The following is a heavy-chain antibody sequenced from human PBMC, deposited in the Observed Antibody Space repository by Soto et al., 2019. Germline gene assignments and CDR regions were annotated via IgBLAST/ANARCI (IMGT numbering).Heavy chain of an antibody. J-gene: IGHJ4*02. CDR2: INAGNGNT. V-gene: IGHV1-3*01. CDR1: GYTFTSYA. CDR3: ARENVRNHALDY. D-gene: IGHD2-2*01. Sequence: VASVKVSCKASGYTFTSYAMHWVRQAPGQRLEWMGWINAGNGNTKYSQKFQGRVTITRDTSASTAYMELSSLRSEDTAVYYCARENVRNHALDYWGQGTLVTVSS.